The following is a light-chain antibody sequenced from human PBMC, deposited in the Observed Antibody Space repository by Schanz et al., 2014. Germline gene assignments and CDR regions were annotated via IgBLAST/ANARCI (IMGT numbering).Light chain of an antibody. Sequence: QSALTQPASVSGSPGQSITISCTGTSSDVGSYNLVSWYQQHPGKAPKLIIYEGSNRPSGVSDRFSGSKSGNTASLTISGLQAEDEGDYYCCSYAGSSSLVFGGGTKLTVL. CDR2: EGS. CDR1: SSDVGSYNL. J-gene: IGLJ3*02. CDR3: CSYAGSSSLV. V-gene: IGLV2-23*01.